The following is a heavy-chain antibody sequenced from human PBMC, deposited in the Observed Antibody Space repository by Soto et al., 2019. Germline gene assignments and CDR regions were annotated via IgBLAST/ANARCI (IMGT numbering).Heavy chain of an antibody. CDR3: ARFPVTIFGVVIIDGYYFDY. CDR1: GYTSTNYK. J-gene: IGHJ4*02. D-gene: IGHD3-3*01. V-gene: IGHV1-18*01. Sequence: SGYTSTNYKISWVRQAPGQGIELMGWISAYNGNTNYAQKIQGRVNMTTDTSTSTAYMELRSLRSDDTAVYYCARFPVTIFGVVIIDGYYFDYWGQGTLVTVSS. CDR2: ISAYNGNT.